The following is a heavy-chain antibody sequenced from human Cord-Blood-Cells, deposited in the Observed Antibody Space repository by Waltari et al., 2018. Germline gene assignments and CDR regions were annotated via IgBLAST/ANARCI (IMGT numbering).Heavy chain of an antibody. CDR2: IRSKAYGGTT. CDR3: TRGEVTDY. J-gene: IGHJ4*02. Sequence: EVQLVEFGGGLVQPGRSQSLSCTASGSSFGGDVLRWFRQVQGKGLEWVGFIRSKAYGGTTEYAASVKGRFTISRDDSKSIAYLQMNSLKTEDTAVYYCTRGEVTDYWGQGTLVTVSS. CDR1: GSSFGGDV. V-gene: IGHV3-49*03. D-gene: IGHD2-21*02.